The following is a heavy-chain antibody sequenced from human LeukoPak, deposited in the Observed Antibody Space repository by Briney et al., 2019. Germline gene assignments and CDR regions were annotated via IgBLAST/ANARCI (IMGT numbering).Heavy chain of an antibody. V-gene: IGHV4-61*02. CDR1: GGSISSGSYY. CDR3: ARGAGRPPND. D-gene: IGHD6-6*01. Sequence: SETLSLTCTVSGGSISSGSYYWSWIRQPAGKGLEWIGRIYTSGSTNYNPSLKSRVTISVDTSKNQFSLKLSSVTAADTAVYYCARGAGRPPNDWGQGTLVTVSS. CDR2: IYTSGST. J-gene: IGHJ4*02.